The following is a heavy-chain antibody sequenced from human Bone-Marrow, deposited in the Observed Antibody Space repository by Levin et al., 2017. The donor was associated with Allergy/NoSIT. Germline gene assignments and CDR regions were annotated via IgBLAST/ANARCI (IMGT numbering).Heavy chain of an antibody. J-gene: IGHJ6*02. CDR1: GYTFTSYY. CDR3: ARDEGHSYGAPYYYYGMDV. CDR2: INPSGGST. Sequence: ASVKVSCKASGYTFTSYYMHWVRQAPGQGLEWMGIINPSGGSTSYAQKFQGRVTMTRDTSTSTVYMELSSLRSEDTAVYYCARDEGHSYGAPYYYYGMDVWGQGTTVTVSS. V-gene: IGHV1-46*01. D-gene: IGHD5-18*01.